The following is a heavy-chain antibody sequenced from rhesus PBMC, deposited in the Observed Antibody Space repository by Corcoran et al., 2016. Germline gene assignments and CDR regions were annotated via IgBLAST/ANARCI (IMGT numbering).Heavy chain of an antibody. J-gene: IGHJ4*01. V-gene: IGHV4-143*01. CDR1: GGSISGYYY. D-gene: IGHD5-42*01. CDR3: ARDPRDTVGTAFDY. CDR2: NYGNSASN. Sequence: QVQLQESGPGLVKPSETLSLTCTVSGGSISGYYYWSWICQPPGTGLEWMGGNYGNSASNNDNTSLRSRVPISKNTSKTQFSRKRSAVTAADTAVYYCARDPRDTVGTAFDYWGQGVLVTVSS.